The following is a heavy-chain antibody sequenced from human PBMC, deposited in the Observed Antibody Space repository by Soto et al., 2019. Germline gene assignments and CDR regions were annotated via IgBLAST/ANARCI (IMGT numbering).Heavy chain of an antibody. D-gene: IGHD1-26*01. V-gene: IGHV4-61*01. CDR3: ARHYSGSYYSHWFEP. CDR1: GDSVSSGSYY. Sequence: SETLSLTCSVSGDSVSSGSYYWSWVRQPPGKGLEWIGYIFYSGNTNYNPSLQSRVTISVDTSKNQFSLKLRSVTAADTAMYYCARHYSGSYYSHWFEPWGQGTLVTVS. CDR2: IFYSGNT. J-gene: IGHJ5*02.